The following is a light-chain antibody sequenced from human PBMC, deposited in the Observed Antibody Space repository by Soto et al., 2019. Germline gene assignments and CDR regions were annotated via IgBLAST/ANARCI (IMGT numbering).Light chain of an antibody. CDR1: QSVSSNS. V-gene: IGKV3-20*01. J-gene: IGKJ3*01. CDR2: GAS. CDR3: QQYGHSPIT. Sequence: EIVLTQSPGTLSLSPGERATLSCRASQSVSSNSLAWYQQKPGQAPSILIYGASSRATGTPDRFSGSGSGADFTLTISRLEPEDFAVYYCQQYGHSPITFGPGTKVHIK.